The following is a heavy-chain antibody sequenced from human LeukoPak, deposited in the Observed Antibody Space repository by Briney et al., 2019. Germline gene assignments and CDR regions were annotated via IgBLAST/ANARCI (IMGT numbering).Heavy chain of an antibody. Sequence: GGSLRLSCTTSGFTFGDYLMSWFRQAPGKGLEWVSVTYTGGNSYYADSVKGRFIISRDISKNTLYLQMNSLRAEDSALYYCARGGRGSAAVVAPRSFDIWGQGTMVTVSS. CDR3: ARGGRGSAAVVAPRSFDI. CDR2: TYTGGNS. V-gene: IGHV3-53*01. J-gene: IGHJ3*02. D-gene: IGHD3-22*01. CDR1: GFTFGDYL.